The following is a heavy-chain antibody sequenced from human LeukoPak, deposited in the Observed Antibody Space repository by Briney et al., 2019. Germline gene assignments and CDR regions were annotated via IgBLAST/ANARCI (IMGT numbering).Heavy chain of an antibody. V-gene: IGHV3-23*01. J-gene: IGHJ4*02. D-gene: IGHD2-2*01. CDR3: ARDGGYCSSTSCPAIDY. CDR1: GFTFSSYA. CDR2: ISGSGGST. Sequence: PGGSLRLSCAASGFTFSSYAMSWVRQAPGKGLEWVSAISGSGGSTYYADSVKGRFTISRDNSKNTLYLQMNSLRAEDTAVYYCARDGGYCSSTSCPAIDYWGQGTLVTVSS.